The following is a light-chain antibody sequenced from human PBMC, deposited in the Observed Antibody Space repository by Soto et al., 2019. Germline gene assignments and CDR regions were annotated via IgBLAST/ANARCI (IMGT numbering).Light chain of an antibody. CDR3: SSYTSSSTVV. V-gene: IGLV2-14*01. CDR1: SSDVGGYNY. CDR2: EVS. J-gene: IGLJ2*01. Sequence: QSALTQPASVSGSPGQSITISCTGTSSDVGGYNYVSWYQQHPGKAPKLMIYEVSNRPSGVSNRFSGSKSGNTASLTISGIQAADEADYYCSSYTSSSTVVFGGGTKLTVL.